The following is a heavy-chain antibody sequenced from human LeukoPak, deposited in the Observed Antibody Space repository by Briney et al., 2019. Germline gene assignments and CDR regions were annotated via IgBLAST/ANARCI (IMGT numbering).Heavy chain of an antibody. Sequence: QPGGSLRLSCAASGFIFSSYAMHWVRQAPGKGLEWVALISSDGSNKYYADSVKGRFTISRDNSKNTLYLQMNSLRAEDTAVYYCARDASGGATMDYWGQGTLVTVSS. CDR1: GFIFSSYA. CDR2: ISSDGSNK. V-gene: IGHV3-30-3*01. D-gene: IGHD1-26*01. CDR3: ARDASGGATMDY. J-gene: IGHJ4*02.